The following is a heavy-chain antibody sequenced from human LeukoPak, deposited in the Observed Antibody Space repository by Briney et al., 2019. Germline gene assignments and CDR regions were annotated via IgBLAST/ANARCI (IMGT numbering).Heavy chain of an antibody. CDR1: GGSISSGSYY. CDR3: ARDLSGDFWSGHYFDY. CDR2: IYTSGGT. Sequence: SETLSLTCTVSGGSISSGSYYWTWIRQPAGKGLEWIGRIYTSGGTNYNPSLKSRVTISVDTSKNQFSLKLNSVTAADTAVYHCARDLSGDFWSGHYFDYWGQGTLVTVSS. V-gene: IGHV4-61*02. J-gene: IGHJ4*02. D-gene: IGHD3-3*01.